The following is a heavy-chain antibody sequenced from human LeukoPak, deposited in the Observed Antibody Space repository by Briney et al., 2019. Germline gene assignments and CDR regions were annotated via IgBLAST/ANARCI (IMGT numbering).Heavy chain of an antibody. D-gene: IGHD3-22*01. CDR1: GGSISSGDYY. Sequence: SETLSLTCTVSGGSISSGDYYWSWIRQPPGKGLEWIGYIYYSGSTYYNPSLKSRVTISVDTSKNQFSLKLSSVTAADTAVYYCASGGNDSSGYYIGESYWYFDLWGRGTLVTVSS. V-gene: IGHV4-30-4*02. J-gene: IGHJ2*01. CDR3: ASGGNDSSGYYIGESYWYFDL. CDR2: IYYSGST.